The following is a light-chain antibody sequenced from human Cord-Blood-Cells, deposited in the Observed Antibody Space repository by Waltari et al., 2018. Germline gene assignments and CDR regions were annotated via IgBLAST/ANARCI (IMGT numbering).Light chain of an antibody. CDR2: GNS. CDR1: SSNTGAGYA. Sequence: QSVLPQPPSVSGAPGQRVTISCTGSSSNTGAGYAVHRHQQLPGTAPKLLIYGNSNRPSGVPDRFSGSKSGTSASLAITGLQAEDEADYYCQSYDSSLSARVFGGGTKLTVL. CDR3: QSYDSSLSARV. V-gene: IGLV1-40*01. J-gene: IGLJ3*02.